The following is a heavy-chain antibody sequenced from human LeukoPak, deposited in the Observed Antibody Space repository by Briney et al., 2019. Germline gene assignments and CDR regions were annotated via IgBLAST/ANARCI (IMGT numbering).Heavy chain of an antibody. J-gene: IGHJ4*02. Sequence: GGSLRLSCAASKFTFSSYAMSWVRQAPRKGLEWVSTISGSGDNTHYADSVKGRFTISRDNSKNTVDLQMNSLRAEDTAVYYCAKDRRMAASGTNSFDYWGQGTLVTVSS. CDR2: ISGSGDNT. V-gene: IGHV3-23*01. CDR3: AKDRRMAASGTNSFDY. D-gene: IGHD6-13*01. CDR1: KFTFSSYA.